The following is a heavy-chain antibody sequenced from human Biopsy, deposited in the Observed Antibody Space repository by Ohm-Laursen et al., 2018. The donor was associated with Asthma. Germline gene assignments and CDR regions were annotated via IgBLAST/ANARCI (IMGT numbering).Heavy chain of an antibody. V-gene: IGHV3-30-3*01. CDR3: ARKAGSCISRTCYSLDF. CDR2: ISYDGSNK. J-gene: IGHJ4*02. D-gene: IGHD2-2*01. Sequence: SLRLSCAASGFTFSSYAMHWVRQAPGKGLEWVAVISYDGSNKYYADSVKGRFTISRDNSKNTLYLQMNSLRAEDTAVYYCARKAGSCISRTCYSLDFWGQGTLVTVSS. CDR1: GFTFSSYA.